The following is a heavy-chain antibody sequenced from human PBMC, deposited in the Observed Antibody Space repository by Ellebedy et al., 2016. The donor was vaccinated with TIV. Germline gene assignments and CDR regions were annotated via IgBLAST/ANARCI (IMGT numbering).Heavy chain of an antibody. V-gene: IGHV3-21*01. D-gene: IGHD3-3*01. CDR3: ARDGSEWSRGV. CDR1: GFTFSVRG. Sequence: GGSLRLSXVASGFTFSVRGMTWVRQAPGKGLEWVATIVNSGSSTYYADSVKGRFTISRDNGKNSVFLQMTSLRVEDTAVYYCARDGSEWSRGVWGQGTLVNVSP. J-gene: IGHJ4*02. CDR2: IVNSGSST.